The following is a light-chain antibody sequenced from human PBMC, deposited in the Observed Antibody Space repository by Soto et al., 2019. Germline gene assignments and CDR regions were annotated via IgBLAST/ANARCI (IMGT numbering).Light chain of an antibody. V-gene: IGKV3-20*01. J-gene: IGKJ4*01. CDR2: GAS. CDR3: QQYGSVPLT. Sequence: EIVLTQSPGTLSLSPGERATLSCRASQSVSTSYLAWYQQKPGQAHRLLIYGASSRSTGIPDRFSGSGSGAEFTLTISRLEPEDFAVYYCQQYGSVPLTFGGGTKVEIK. CDR1: QSVSTSY.